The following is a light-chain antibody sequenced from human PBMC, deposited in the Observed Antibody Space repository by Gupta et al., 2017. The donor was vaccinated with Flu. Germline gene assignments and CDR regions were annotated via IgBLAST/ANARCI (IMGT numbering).Light chain of an antibody. CDR1: SSDVGGYKF. V-gene: IGLV2-14*01. CDR3: SSYTSSSLWV. Sequence: QSALTQPASVSGSPGRSITISCTGSSSDVGGYKFVSWYQQHPGKAPKLMIYEVSDRPTGVSNRFSGSKSGNTASLTISGLQTEDEADYYCSSYTSSSLWVFGGGTKLTVL. CDR2: EVS. J-gene: IGLJ3*02.